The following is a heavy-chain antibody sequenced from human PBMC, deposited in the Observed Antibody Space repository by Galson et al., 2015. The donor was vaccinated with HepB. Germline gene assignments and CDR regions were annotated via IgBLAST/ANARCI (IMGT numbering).Heavy chain of an antibody. Sequence: SVKVSCKASGYTFSTYYIHWGRQAPGHGLEWMGIINPSGGSTSYAQNFQGRVTMTRDTSTGTVYLERRGLGSEDPAVYYCARDRRYYYDSRGYYAPNFDHWGQGTLVTVSS. V-gene: IGHV1-46*01. D-gene: IGHD3-22*01. CDR3: ARDRRYYYDSRGYYAPNFDH. J-gene: IGHJ4*02. CDR1: GYTFSTYY. CDR2: INPSGGST.